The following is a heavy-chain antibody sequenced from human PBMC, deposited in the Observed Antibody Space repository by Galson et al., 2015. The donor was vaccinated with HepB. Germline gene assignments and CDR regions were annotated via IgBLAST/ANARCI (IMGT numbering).Heavy chain of an antibody. CDR2: IKQDGNEK. J-gene: IGHJ4*02. D-gene: IGHD3-10*01. Sequence: SLRLSCAASGFGFSSYWMTWIRQAPGKGLEWVANIKQDGNEKYYADSVKGRFTIFRDNTKNLLYLLMNSLRVEDTAVYYCARRGPAPDWGQGTLVTVSS. CDR1: GFGFSSYW. CDR3: ARRGPAPD. V-gene: IGHV3-7*03.